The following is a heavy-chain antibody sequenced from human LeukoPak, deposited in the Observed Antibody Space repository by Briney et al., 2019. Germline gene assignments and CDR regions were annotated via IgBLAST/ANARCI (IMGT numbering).Heavy chain of an antibody. J-gene: IGHJ4*02. CDR2: IYPDDSNT. V-gene: IGHV5-51*01. D-gene: IGHD2/OR15-2a*01. CDR3: ARLFFGSSTTFDY. Sequence: GESLKISCKGSGYNFRVYWIGWVRQVPGKGLEWMGIIYPDDSNTRYSPSFQGQVTFSADKSISTAYLQWSGLKASDTAMYYRARLFFGSSTTFDYWGQGTLVTVSS. CDR1: GYNFRVYW.